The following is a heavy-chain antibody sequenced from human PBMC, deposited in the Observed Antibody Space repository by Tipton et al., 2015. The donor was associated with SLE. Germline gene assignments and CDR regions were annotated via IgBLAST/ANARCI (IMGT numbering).Heavy chain of an antibody. D-gene: IGHD3-22*01. V-gene: IGHV3-53*04. J-gene: IGHJ4*02. CDR3: ARGYYYDSSGPGDYFDY. CDR1: GFTVSSNY. CDR2: IYSGGST. Sequence: SLRLSCAASGFTVSSNYMSWVRQAPGKGLEWVSVIYSGGSTYYADSVKGRFTISRHNSKNTLYLQMNSLRAEDTAVYYCARGYYYDSSGPGDYFDYWGQGTLVTVSS.